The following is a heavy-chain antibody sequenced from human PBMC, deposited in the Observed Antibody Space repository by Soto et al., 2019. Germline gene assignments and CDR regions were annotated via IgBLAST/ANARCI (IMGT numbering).Heavy chain of an antibody. Sequence: PSETLSLTCTVSGGSISSYDWSWIRQPPGKGLEWIGYIYYSGSTNYNPSLKSRVTISVDTSKNQFSLKLSSVTAADTAVYYCARVGKAYYDFWSGYYYWFDPWGQGTLVTAPQ. J-gene: IGHJ5*02. CDR2: IYYSGST. D-gene: IGHD3-3*01. V-gene: IGHV4-59*01. CDR1: GGSISSYD. CDR3: ARVGKAYYDFWSGYYYWFDP.